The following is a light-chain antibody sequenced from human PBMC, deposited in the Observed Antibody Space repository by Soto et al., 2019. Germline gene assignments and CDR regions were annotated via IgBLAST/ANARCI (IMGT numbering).Light chain of an antibody. CDR1: QSLQHTNGYNY. J-gene: IGKJ1*01. Sequence: IVMTQSPLSLPVTPGEPASISCRSSQSLQHTNGYNYLDWYLQKPGQSPQLLIYGGSNRASGVPDRFSGSGSGTDFTLKISRVEAGDVGVYYCMQSLQTWTFGQGTKVEIK. CDR2: GGS. V-gene: IGKV2-28*01. CDR3: MQSLQTWT.